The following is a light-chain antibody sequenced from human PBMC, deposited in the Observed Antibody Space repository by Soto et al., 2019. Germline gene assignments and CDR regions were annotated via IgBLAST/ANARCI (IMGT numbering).Light chain of an antibody. CDR3: CSYTSSSTYV. CDR1: SSDVGGYNY. J-gene: IGLJ1*01. Sequence: QSVLTQPASVSGSPGQSITIPCTGTSSDVGGYNYVSWYQQHPGKAPKLMIYDVSNRPSGVSNRFSGSKSGNTASLTISGLQAEDEADYCCCSYTSSSTYVFGTGTKVTVL. V-gene: IGLV2-14*01. CDR2: DVS.